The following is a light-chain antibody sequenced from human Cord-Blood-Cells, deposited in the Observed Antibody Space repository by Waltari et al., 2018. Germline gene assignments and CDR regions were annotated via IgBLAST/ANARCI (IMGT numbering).Light chain of an antibody. CDR2: YDS. CDR3: QVWDSSSDHVV. J-gene: IGLJ2*01. CDR1: NIGRKS. V-gene: IGLV3-21*04. Sequence: SYVLTQPPSVSVAPGKTARITCGGNNIGRKSVHWYQQKPGQAPVLVIYYDSDRPSGIPERCAGSNSGNTATLTISRVEAGYEADYYCQVWDSSSDHVVFGGGTKLTVL.